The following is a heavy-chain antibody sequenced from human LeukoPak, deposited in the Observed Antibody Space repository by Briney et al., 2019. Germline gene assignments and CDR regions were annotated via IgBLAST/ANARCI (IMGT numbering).Heavy chain of an antibody. CDR2: ISYDGSNK. D-gene: IGHD3-22*01. J-gene: IGHJ6*03. CDR3: ARDGLMIVVGDYMDV. V-gene: IGHV3-30*04. Sequence: GGSLRLSCAASGFTFSSYAMHWVRQAPGKGLEWVAVISYDGSNKYYADSVKGRFTISRDNSKSTLYLQMNSLRAEDTAVYYCARDGLMIVVGDYMDVWGKGTTVTVSS. CDR1: GFTFSSYA.